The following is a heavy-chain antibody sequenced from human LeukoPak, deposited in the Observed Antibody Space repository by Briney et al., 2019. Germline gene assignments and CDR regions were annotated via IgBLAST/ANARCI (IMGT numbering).Heavy chain of an antibody. CDR2: ISGHNDNA. CDR1: GYTFTNYG. D-gene: IGHD1-1*01. J-gene: IGHJ4*02. V-gene: IGHV1-18*01. Sequence: ASVKVSCTASGYTFTNYGVSWVRQAPGQGLEWVGWISGHNDNAHYAQKLQDRVTMTRETSTSTVYMELRGLSSDDTAIYFCVRDGNDVMDYWGQGTLVTVSS. CDR3: VRDGNDVMDY.